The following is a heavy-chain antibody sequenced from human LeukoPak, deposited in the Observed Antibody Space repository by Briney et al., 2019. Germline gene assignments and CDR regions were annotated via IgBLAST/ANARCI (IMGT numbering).Heavy chain of an antibody. V-gene: IGHV4-59*08. CDR1: GGSISSYY. Sequence: PSETLSLTCTVSGGSISSYYWSWIRQPPGKGLEWIGCIYYSGSTDYNASLKSRVTISVDTSKNQFSLKLSSVTAADTAVYYCARGPNYPSPSPFDYWGQGTLVTVSS. CDR3: ARGPNYPSPSPFDY. D-gene: IGHD5-24*01. J-gene: IGHJ4*02. CDR2: IYYSGST.